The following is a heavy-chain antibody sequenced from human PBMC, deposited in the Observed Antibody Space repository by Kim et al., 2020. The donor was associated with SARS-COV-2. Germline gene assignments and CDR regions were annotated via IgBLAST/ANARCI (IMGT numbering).Heavy chain of an antibody. J-gene: IGHJ3*02. V-gene: IGHV3-9*01. CDR2: ISWNSGSI. Sequence: GGSLRLSCAASGFTFDDYAMHWVRQAPGKGLEWVSGISWNSGSIGYADSVKGRFTISRDNAKNSLYLQMNSLRAEDTALYYCAKDSRMVAGYDAFDIWGQGTMVTVSS. D-gene: IGHD5-12*01. CDR3: AKDSRMVAGYDAFDI. CDR1: GFTFDDYA.